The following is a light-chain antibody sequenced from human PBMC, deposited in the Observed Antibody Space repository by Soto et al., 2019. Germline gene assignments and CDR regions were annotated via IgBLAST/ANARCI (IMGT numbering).Light chain of an antibody. CDR2: AAS. V-gene: IGKV1-8*01. CDR3: QQYYSYPLN. J-gene: IGKJ4*01. Sequence: AIRMTQSPSSLSASTGDRVTITCRASQGISSYLAWYQQKPEKAPKLLIYAASTLQSGVPSRFSGSGSGTDFTLTISCLQSEDFATYYCQQYYSYPLNFGGGTKVDIK. CDR1: QGISSY.